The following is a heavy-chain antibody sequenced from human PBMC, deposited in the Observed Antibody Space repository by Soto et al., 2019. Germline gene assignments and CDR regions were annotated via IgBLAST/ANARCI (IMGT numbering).Heavy chain of an antibody. V-gene: IGHV3-7*01. CDR2: IDRDGGER. J-gene: IGHJ4*02. CDR3: ARDWDK. CDR1: VFTFSIYR. D-gene: IGHD1-26*01. Sequence: GGSLRLSCAASVFTFSIYRMSWVRQAPGKWLEWLAKIDRDGGERXXVGSVKGRXTVSRYNAKNSXFLQMNSLGVDDTAVYYCARDWDKWGQGX.